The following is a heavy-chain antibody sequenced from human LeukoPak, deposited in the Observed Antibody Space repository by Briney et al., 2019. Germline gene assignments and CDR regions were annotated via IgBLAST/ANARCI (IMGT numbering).Heavy chain of an antibody. CDR1: GGSISSYY. CDR2: IYHSGST. V-gene: IGHV4-59*01. Sequence: SSGTLSLTCTDSGGSISSYYWSWIRQPPGKGLEWIGYIYHSGSTNYNPSLKSRVTISVDTSKNQFSLKLSSVTAADTAVYYCARDILTGYGGYYYYYGMDDWGQGTTVTVSS. J-gene: IGHJ6*02. D-gene: IGHD3-9*01. CDR3: ARDILTGYGGYYYYYGMDD.